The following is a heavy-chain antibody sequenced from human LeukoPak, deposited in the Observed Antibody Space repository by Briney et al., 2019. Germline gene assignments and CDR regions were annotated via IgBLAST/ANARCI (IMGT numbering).Heavy chain of an antibody. CDR3: AREITMVRDNWFDP. D-gene: IGHD3-10*01. V-gene: IGHV4-34*01. CDR2: INHSGST. J-gene: IGHJ5*02. CDR1: GGSFSGYY. Sequence: PSETLSLTCAVYGGSFSGYYWSWIRRPPGKGLEWIGEINHSGSTNYNPSLKSRVTISVDTSKNQFSLKLSSVTAADTAVYYCAREITMVRDNWFDPWGQGTLVTVSS.